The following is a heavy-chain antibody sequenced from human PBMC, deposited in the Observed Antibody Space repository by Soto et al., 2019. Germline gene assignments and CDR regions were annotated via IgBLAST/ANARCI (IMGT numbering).Heavy chain of an antibody. CDR1: GFTFNLYT. Sequence: DVQLVESGGGLVKPGGSLRLSCTASGFTFNLYTLNWVRQAPGKGLEWVSSISSTSSYIYYADSVKGRFAISRDNAEKSLFLQMSDLRAEDTALDYCATEGRSGYRNFDFWGQGNLVTVSS. V-gene: IGHV3-21*01. J-gene: IGHJ4*02. CDR2: ISSTSSYI. D-gene: IGHD3-22*01. CDR3: ATEGRSGYRNFDF.